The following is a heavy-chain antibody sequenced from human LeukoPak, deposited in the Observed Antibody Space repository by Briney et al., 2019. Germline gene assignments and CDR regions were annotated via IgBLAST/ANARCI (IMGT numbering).Heavy chain of an antibody. Sequence: GGSLRLSCAASGFTFSSYAMSWVRQAPRKGLEWVSAISGSGGSTSYADSAKGRLTIHRDNSKNTSYLQINSLTAQAPAVYSFAKELKQLVTYYFDYCGQGTLVTVSS. CDR2: ISGSGGST. D-gene: IGHD6-6*01. V-gene: IGHV3-23*01. CDR3: AKELKQLVTYYFDY. J-gene: IGHJ4*02. CDR1: GFTFSSYA.